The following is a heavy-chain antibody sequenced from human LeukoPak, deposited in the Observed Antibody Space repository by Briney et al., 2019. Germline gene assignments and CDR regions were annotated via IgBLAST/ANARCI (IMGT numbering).Heavy chain of an antibody. CDR1: GYTFTSFD. Sequence: ASVKVTCKASGYTFTSFDINWVRRATGQGPEWMGWMNPSSGDTGYAQKFQGRVTFTRDTSTNTAYMELSSLTSEDTAVYYCATPTMRGPSYGYVRLLNWGQGSLVTVSS. CDR3: ATPTMRGPSYGYVRLLN. J-gene: IGHJ4*02. CDR2: MNPSSGDT. V-gene: IGHV1-8*03. D-gene: IGHD5-18*01.